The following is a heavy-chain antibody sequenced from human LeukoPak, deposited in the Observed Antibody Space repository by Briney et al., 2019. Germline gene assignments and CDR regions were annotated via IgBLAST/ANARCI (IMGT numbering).Heavy chain of an antibody. Sequence: PSETLSLTCTVSGGSISSYYWSWIRQPPGKGLEWIGYIYYSGSTNYNPSLKSRVTISVDTSKNQFSLKQSSVTAADTAVYYCARHPYCSSTSCPANWFDPWGQGTLVTVSS. CDR3: ARHPYCSSTSCPANWFDP. D-gene: IGHD2-2*01. CDR1: GGSISSYY. CDR2: IYYSGST. J-gene: IGHJ5*02. V-gene: IGHV4-59*08.